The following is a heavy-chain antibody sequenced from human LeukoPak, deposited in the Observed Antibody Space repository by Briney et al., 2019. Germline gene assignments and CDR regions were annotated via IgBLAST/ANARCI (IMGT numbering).Heavy chain of an antibody. J-gene: IGHJ3*02. Sequence: PGRSLRLSCAASGFTFSSYGMHWVRQAPGKGLEWVAVIWYDGSNKYYADSVKGRFTISRDNSKNTLYLQMNSLRAEDTAVYYCARGGYCSSSICYSLNAFDIWGQGTMFTVSS. CDR3: ARGGYCSSSICYSLNAFDI. V-gene: IGHV3-33*01. CDR2: IWYDGSNK. CDR1: GFTFSSYG. D-gene: IGHD2-2*01.